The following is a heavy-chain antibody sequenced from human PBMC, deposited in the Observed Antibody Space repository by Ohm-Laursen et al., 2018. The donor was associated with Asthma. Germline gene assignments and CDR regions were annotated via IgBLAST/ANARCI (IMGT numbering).Heavy chain of an antibody. CDR2: IIPLFGLP. D-gene: IGHD2-2*01. CDR1: GGNFDTYA. Sequence: ASSVKVSCKSSGGNFDTYAITWVRQAPGQGLEWVGVIIPLFGLPNYAQKFKGRVTITADKSTSTAYMDLTSLTSEDTAVYYCARKAGSCITSNCHSLDFWGQGTLVTVSS. CDR3: ARKAGSCITSNCHSLDF. J-gene: IGHJ4*02. V-gene: IGHV1-69*17.